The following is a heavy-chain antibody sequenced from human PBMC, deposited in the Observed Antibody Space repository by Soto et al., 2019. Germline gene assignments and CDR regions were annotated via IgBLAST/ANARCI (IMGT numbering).Heavy chain of an antibody. CDR1: GGTFSGYA. CDR3: ARGPTFGVVVPAAIGWFDP. J-gene: IGHJ5*02. Sequence: QVQLVQSGAEVKKPGSSVKVSCKASGGTFSGYAISWVRQAPGQGLEWMGGIIPISGTANYAQKFQGRVTITADESTSTAYMELSSLRAEDTAVYYWARGPTFGVVVPAAIGWFDPWGQGTLVTVSS. CDR2: IIPISGTA. D-gene: IGHD2-2*01. V-gene: IGHV1-69*01.